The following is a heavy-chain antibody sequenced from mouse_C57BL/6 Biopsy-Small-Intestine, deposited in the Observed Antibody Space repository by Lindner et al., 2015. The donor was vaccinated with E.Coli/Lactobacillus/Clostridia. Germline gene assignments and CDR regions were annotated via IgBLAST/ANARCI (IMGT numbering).Heavy chain of an antibody. Sequence: SVKVSCKASGYSFIGYYLHWVRQAPGQGLEWMGRINPHTGGATYAQKFEGRVTMTWDTSITTLYMELTSLSSDDTAVYFCTREPYEGSNYDDWGQGTLVTVSS. CDR1: GYSFIGYY. J-gene: IGHJ4*01. D-gene: IGHD1-3*01. V-gene: IGHV1S61*01. CDR2: INPHTGGA. CDR3: TREPYEGSNYDD.